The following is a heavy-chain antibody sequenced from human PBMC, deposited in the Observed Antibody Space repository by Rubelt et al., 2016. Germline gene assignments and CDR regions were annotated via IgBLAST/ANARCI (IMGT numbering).Heavy chain of an antibody. J-gene: IGHJ6*02. CDR1: GYTFTSYA. D-gene: IGHD6-19*01. CDR2: INAGNGNT. Sequence: QVQLVQSGAEVKKPGASVKVSCKASGYTFTSYAMHWVRQAPGQRLEWMGWINAGNGNTKYSQKFQGRVTLTRATSASTAYMELSSLRSEDTAVYYCACQGVDESGWLPNFYYYYGMDVWGQGTTVTVSS. V-gene: IGHV1-3*01. CDR3: ACQGVDESGWLPNFYYYYGMDV.